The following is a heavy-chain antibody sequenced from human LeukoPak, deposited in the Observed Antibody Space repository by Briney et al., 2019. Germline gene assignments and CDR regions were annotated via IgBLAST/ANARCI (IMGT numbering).Heavy chain of an antibody. V-gene: IGHV4-34*01. Sequence: SETLSLTFAVYVGSFSGHYWSWIRQPPGKGLEWIGEVNHSGSTNYNPSLKSRVTISVDTSKNQFSLKLSSVTAADTAVYYCAREMEVGQYDAFDIWGQGTMVTVSS. CDR1: VGSFSGHY. J-gene: IGHJ3*02. CDR3: AREMEVGQYDAFDI. D-gene: IGHD1-26*01. CDR2: VNHSGST.